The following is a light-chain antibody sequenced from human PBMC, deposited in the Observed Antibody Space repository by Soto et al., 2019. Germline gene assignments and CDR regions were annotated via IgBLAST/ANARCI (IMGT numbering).Light chain of an antibody. J-gene: IGKJ1*01. V-gene: IGKV1-5*01. CDR2: DVS. CDR1: QSVSGW. Sequence: DIQMTQSPSALSASVGGTVTITCRASQSVSGWLAWYQQKPGKAPKLLIYDVSALPRGVPPRFIGSGSGAQLTLTICGLQPDEFATYYYHQYESFSATFGPGTKVDIK. CDR3: HQYESFSAT.